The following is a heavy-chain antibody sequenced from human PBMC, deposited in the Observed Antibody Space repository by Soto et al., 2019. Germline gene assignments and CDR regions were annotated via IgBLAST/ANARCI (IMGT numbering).Heavy chain of an antibody. CDR3: TRLTYSSSSAPFDP. CDR2: VFHSGST. CDR1: GGSISSSLYY. V-gene: IGHV4-39*01. J-gene: IGHJ5*02. D-gene: IGHD6-19*01. Sequence: SETLSLTCGVSGGSISSSLYYWGYIRQAPGKGLEWVGSVFHSGSTYYNPSLKSRLTISVDTSRNQFSLRLASVTAADTAIYYCTRLTYSSSSAPFDPWGQGTLVTVSS.